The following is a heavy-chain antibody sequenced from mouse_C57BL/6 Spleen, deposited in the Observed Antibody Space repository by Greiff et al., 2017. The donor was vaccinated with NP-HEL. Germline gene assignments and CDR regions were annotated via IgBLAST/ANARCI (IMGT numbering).Heavy chain of an antibody. CDR3: TRYPYYYGRGAMDY. Sequence: VQLQQSGAELVRPGASVKLSCKASGYTFTDYYINWVKQRPGQGLEWIARIYPGSGNTYYNEKFKGKATLTAEKSSSTAYMQLSSLTSEDSAVYFCTRYPYYYGRGAMDYWGQGTSVTVSS. CDR1: GYTFTDYY. J-gene: IGHJ4*01. CDR2: IYPGSGNT. V-gene: IGHV1-76*01. D-gene: IGHD1-1*01.